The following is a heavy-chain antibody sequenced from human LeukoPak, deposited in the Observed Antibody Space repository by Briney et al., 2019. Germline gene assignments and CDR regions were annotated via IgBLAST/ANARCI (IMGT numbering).Heavy chain of an antibody. CDR3: AREATLGPIQWLVQINYYGMDV. D-gene: IGHD6-19*01. V-gene: IGHV1-18*01. J-gene: IGHJ6*02. CDR1: GYTFTSYG. CDR2: ISAYNGNT. Sequence: ASVKVSCKASGYTFTSYGISWVRQAPGQGLEWMGWISAYNGNTNYAQKLQGRVTMTTDTSTSTAYMELRSLRSDDTAVYYCAREATLGPIQWLVQINYYGMDVWGQGTTVTVSS.